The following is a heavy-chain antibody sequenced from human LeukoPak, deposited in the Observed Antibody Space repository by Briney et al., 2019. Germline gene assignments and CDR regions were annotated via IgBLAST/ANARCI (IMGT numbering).Heavy chain of an antibody. CDR3: ARSKPDYGDYSY. Sequence: SETLSLTCTASGGSISSYYWSWIRQPPGKGLEWIGYIYYSGSTNYNPSLKSRVTISVDTSKNQFSLKLSSVTAADTAVYYCARSKPDYGDYSYWGQGTLVTVSS. D-gene: IGHD4-17*01. CDR1: GGSISSYY. CDR2: IYYSGST. V-gene: IGHV4-59*08. J-gene: IGHJ4*02.